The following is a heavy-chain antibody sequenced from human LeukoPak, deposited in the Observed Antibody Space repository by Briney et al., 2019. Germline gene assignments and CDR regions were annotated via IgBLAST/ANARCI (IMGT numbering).Heavy chain of an antibody. CDR3: ARVKGDYCVDY. Sequence: RGSLRLSCAASGFTFSDYYMSWIRQAPGKGLEWVSYISSRTTSHTKYADSVKGRFTISRDNAKNSLYLQMNSLRAEDTAVYYCARVKGDYCVDYWGQGTVVTVSS. CDR1: GFTFSDYY. CDR2: ISSRTTSHT. V-gene: IGHV3-11*06. D-gene: IGHD4-17*01. J-gene: IGHJ4*02.